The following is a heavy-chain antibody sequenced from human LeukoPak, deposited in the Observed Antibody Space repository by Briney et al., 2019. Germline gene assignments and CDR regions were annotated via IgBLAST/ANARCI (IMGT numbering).Heavy chain of an antibody. D-gene: IGHD1-26*01. CDR3: ARVGAWDLQRVFEY. Sequence: GGSLRLSCAASGFRFGDYWMTWARHIPGKGLEWVANIKQDGAEEHYAESVEGRFIISRDNAKNSLYLEMDSLKVEDTAVYYCARVGAWDLQRVFEYWGQGPLVTVSS. CDR2: IKQDGAEE. CDR1: GFRFGDYW. V-gene: IGHV3-7*01. J-gene: IGHJ4*02.